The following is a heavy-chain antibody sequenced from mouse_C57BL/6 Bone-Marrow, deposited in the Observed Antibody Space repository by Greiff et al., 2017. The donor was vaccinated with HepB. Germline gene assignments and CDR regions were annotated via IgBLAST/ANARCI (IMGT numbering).Heavy chain of an antibody. V-gene: IGHV5-15*04. Sequence: EVMLVESGGGLVQPGGSLKLSCAASGLTFSDYGMAWVRQAPRKGPEWVAFISNLAYSIYYADTVTGRFTISRENAKNTLYLEMSSLRSEDTAMYYCARRLRYAMDYWGQGTSVTVSS. CDR3: ARRLRYAMDY. CDR2: ISNLAYSI. J-gene: IGHJ4*01. CDR1: GLTFSDYG.